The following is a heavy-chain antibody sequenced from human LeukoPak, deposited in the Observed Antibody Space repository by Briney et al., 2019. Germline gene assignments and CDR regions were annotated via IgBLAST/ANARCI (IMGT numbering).Heavy chain of an antibody. CDR3: AGTVTTRRNYFDY. CDR1: GGSISSGGFY. J-gene: IGHJ4*02. D-gene: IGHD4-17*01. Sequence: PSGTLSLTCTVSGGSISSGGFYWSWIRQHPGKGLEWIGYIYYSGSTYYNPSLKSRVTISVDTSKKQFSLKLSSVTAADTAVYYCAGTVTTRRNYFDYWGQGTLVTVSS. CDR2: IYYSGST. V-gene: IGHV4-31*03.